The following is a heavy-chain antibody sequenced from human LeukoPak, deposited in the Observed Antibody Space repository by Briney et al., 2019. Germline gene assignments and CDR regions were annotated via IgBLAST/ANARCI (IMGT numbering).Heavy chain of an antibody. Sequence: SETLSLTCTVSGGSISSYYWSWIRQPPWKGLEWIGNIYYSGSTYYNPSLKSRVTISVDTSKNQFSLKLSSVTAADTAVYYCARLKKAGGELGDFDYWGQGTLVTVSS. J-gene: IGHJ4*02. CDR1: GGSISSYY. D-gene: IGHD7-27*01. V-gene: IGHV4-59*08. CDR3: ARLKKAGGELGDFDY. CDR2: IYYSGST.